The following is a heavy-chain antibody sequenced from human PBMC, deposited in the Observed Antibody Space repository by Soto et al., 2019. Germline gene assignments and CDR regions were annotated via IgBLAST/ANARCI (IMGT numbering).Heavy chain of an antibody. J-gene: IGHJ6*02. CDR1: GYTFTSYG. Sequence: QVQLVQSGAEVKKPGASVKVSCKASGYTFTSYGISWVRQAPGQGLEWMGWISAYNGNTNYAQKLQGRVTMTTDTSTSTAYMEQRSLRSDDTAVYYCAREERSQIFGVVIPSYYYYGMDVWGQGTTVTVSS. V-gene: IGHV1-18*04. D-gene: IGHD3-3*01. CDR2: ISAYNGNT. CDR3: AREERSQIFGVVIPSYYYYGMDV.